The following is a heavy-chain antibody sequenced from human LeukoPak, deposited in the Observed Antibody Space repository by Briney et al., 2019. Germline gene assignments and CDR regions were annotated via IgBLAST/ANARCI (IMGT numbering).Heavy chain of an antibody. CDR2: IEGDGNRI. J-gene: IGHJ4*02. V-gene: IGHV3-74*01. CDR1: GFTLSAYW. D-gene: IGHD5-12*01. Sequence: GGSLRLSCAASGFTLSAYWMHWVRQAPGKGLMWVSRIEGDGNRITYADSVKGRFTISRDNAENTLYLQMNSLRAEDTAVYYCTRDWRNLGYDYWGQGTLATVSS. CDR3: TRDWRNLGYDY.